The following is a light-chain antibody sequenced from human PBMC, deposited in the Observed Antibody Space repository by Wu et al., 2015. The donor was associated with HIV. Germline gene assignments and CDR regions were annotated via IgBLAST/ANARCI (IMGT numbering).Light chain of an antibody. J-gene: IGKJ1*01. V-gene: IGKV1-39*01. CDR2: SSS. Sequence: DIQMTQSPSSLSASIGDRVTITCRASQNIITFLNWYQQKPGKAPKLLIYSSSYLQSGVPSRFSGSGSGTDFTLTLDGLQVDDIGTYYCQQSHSIPRTFGQG. CDR3: QQSHSIPRT. CDR1: QNIITF.